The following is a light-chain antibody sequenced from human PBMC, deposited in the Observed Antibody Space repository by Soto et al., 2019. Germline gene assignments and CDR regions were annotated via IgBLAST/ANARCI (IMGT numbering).Light chain of an antibody. CDR1: QSVRNNY. J-gene: IGKJ4*01. Sequence: EIVLTQSPGTLFLSPGERATLSCRTSQSVRNNYLAWYQQKPGQAPRLLIYGASSRASGIPDRFSSGGSGTDFPLTISRLEPEDFAVYYWQQYGSSPLTFGGGTKVEIK. CDR2: GAS. CDR3: QQYGSSPLT. V-gene: IGKV3-20*01.